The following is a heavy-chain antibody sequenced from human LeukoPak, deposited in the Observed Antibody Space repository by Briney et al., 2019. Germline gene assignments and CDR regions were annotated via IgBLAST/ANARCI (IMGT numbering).Heavy chain of an antibody. V-gene: IGHV3-64*01. J-gene: IGHJ5*02. Sequence: GGSLRLSCAASGFTFSSYAMHWVRQAPGKGLEYVSAISSNGGSTYYANSVKGRFTISRDNSKNTLYLQMGSLRAEDMAVYYCARGAKGTYSSIFTNWFDPWGQGTLVTVPS. CDR1: GFTFSSYA. CDR3: ARGAKGTYSSIFTNWFDP. CDR2: ISSNGGST. D-gene: IGHD6-13*01.